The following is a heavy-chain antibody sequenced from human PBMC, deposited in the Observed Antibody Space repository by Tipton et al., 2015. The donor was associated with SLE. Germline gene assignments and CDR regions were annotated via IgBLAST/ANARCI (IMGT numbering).Heavy chain of an antibody. D-gene: IGHD4-17*01. CDR2: VYHTGNT. J-gene: IGHJ4*02. CDR1: GGSISSYY. CDR3: AREGIYGDSARSYFDY. Sequence: TLSLTCTVSGGSISSYYWSWIRQPPGKGLEWIGTVYHTGNTYYNPSLKSRVTMSVDTSKNQFSLKLNSVTAADTAVYYCAREGIYGDSARSYFDYWGQGTLVTVSS. V-gene: IGHV4-59*04.